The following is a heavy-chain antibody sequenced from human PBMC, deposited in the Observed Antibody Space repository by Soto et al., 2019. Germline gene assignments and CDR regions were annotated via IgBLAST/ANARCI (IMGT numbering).Heavy chain of an antibody. CDR1: GGSISSRGHY. CDR3: SIHIYYERSELDCFDL. J-gene: IGHJ5*02. D-gene: IGHD1-26*01. CDR2: IHYSGNG. V-gene: IGHV4-39*01. Sequence: SETLSLTCTVSGGSISSRGHYWGWIRQSPEKGLERIGSIHYSGNGYYNPSLKSRVTRSVDTSNNQLSLTLSSVTAVDTSVYYCSIHIYYERSELDCFDLWGQGTLVAVSS.